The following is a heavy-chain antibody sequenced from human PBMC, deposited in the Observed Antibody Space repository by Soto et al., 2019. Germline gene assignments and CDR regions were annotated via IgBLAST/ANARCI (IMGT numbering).Heavy chain of an antibody. D-gene: IGHD6-13*01. CDR2: ISSSGTTI. CDR3: VRFGGAAAGPGDY. CDR1: EFTFSSYE. V-gene: IGHV3-48*03. J-gene: IGHJ4*02. Sequence: VGSLRLSCVASEFTFSSYEMNWVRQAPGKGLEWVSYISSSGTTIYYTDSVKGRFTISRDNAKKSLYLQMNSLRAEDTAVYYCVRFGGAAAGPGDYWGQGTLVTVSS.